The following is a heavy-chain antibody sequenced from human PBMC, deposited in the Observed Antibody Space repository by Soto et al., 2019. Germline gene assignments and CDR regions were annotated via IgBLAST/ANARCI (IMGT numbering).Heavy chain of an antibody. J-gene: IGHJ3*02. CDR3: ARTYDFWSGLRAFDI. V-gene: IGHV4-59*08. D-gene: IGHD3-3*01. Sequence: SETLSLTCTVSGGSISSYYWSWIRQPPGKGLEWIGYIYYSGSTDYNPSLKSRVTISVDTSKNQFSLKLSSVTAADTAVYYCARTYDFWSGLRAFDIWGQGTMVTVSS. CDR1: GGSISSYY. CDR2: IYYSGST.